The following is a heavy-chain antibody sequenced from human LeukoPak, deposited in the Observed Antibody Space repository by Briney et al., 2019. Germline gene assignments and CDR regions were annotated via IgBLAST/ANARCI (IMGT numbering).Heavy chain of an antibody. D-gene: IGHD3-22*01. Sequence: GASVKVSCKASGYTFTGYYMHWVRQALGQGLEWMGWINPNSGGTNYAQKFQGWVTMTRDTSISTAYMELSRLRSDDTAVYYCARTYDSSGYPDYWGQGTLVTVSS. CDR3: ARTYDSSGYPDY. V-gene: IGHV1-2*04. CDR1: GYTFTGYY. J-gene: IGHJ4*02. CDR2: INPNSGGT.